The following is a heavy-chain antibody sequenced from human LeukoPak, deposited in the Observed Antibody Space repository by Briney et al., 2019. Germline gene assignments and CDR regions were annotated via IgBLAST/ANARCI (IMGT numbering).Heavy chain of an antibody. CDR2: IYHSGST. J-gene: IGHJ3*02. CDR1: GGSISSSNW. V-gene: IGHV4-4*02. D-gene: IGHD6-13*01. CDR3: ARWEGSIAAASDDAFDI. Sequence: SGTLSLTCAVSGGSISSSNWWSWVRQPPGKGLEWIGEIYHSGSTNYNPSLKSRVTISVDKSKNQFSLKLSSVTAADTAVYYCARWEGSIAAASDDAFDIWGQGTIVTVSS.